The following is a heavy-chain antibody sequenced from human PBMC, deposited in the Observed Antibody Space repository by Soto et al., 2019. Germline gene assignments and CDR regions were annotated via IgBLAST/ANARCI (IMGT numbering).Heavy chain of an antibody. Sequence: QVQLVESGGGVVQPGRSLRLSCAASGFTFSSYGMHWVRQAPGKGLEWVAVISYDGSNKYYADSVKGRFTISRDNSKNTLYLQMNSLRAEDTAVYYCAKAWRGDYYGSGLDYYYYYGMDVWGQGTTVTVSS. D-gene: IGHD3-10*01. J-gene: IGHJ6*02. CDR3: AKAWRGDYYGSGLDYYYYYGMDV. V-gene: IGHV3-30*18. CDR1: GFTFSSYG. CDR2: ISYDGSNK.